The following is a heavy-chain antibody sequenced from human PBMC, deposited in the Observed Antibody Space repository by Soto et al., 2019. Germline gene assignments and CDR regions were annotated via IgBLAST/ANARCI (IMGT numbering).Heavy chain of an antibody. CDR3: AKDWGSSGWFNWFDR. CDR1: GFSLSMTG. D-gene: IGHD6-19*01. V-gene: IGHV3-30*18. Sequence: QVQLVESGGGVVQPGRSLRLSCAASGFSLSMTGMHWVRQAPGKGLEWLAMISYDGSAQYYIDPVKGRFTISRDNSKNTLYLQMNGLTTEDTAVYYCAKDWGSSGWFNWFDRWGQGTLVTVFS. J-gene: IGHJ5*02. CDR2: ISYDGSAQ.